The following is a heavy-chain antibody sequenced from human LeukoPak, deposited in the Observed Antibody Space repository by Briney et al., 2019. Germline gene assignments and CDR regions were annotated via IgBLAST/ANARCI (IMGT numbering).Heavy chain of an antibody. V-gene: IGHV3-30*18. Sequence: PGGSLRLSCAASGFTFSNYGMHWVRQAPGKGLEWVAVISFDGNTKYFGDSVKGRFTISRDNSKSTTYLQMNNLRPEDTAVYYCAKAVTTEGRNFDYWGQGTLVTVSS. J-gene: IGHJ4*02. D-gene: IGHD4-11*01. CDR3: AKAVTTEGRNFDY. CDR2: ISFDGNTK. CDR1: GFTFSNYG.